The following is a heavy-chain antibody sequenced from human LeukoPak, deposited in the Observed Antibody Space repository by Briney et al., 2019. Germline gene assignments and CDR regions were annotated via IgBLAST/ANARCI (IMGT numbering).Heavy chain of an antibody. Sequence: ASVKLSCKSSGYTFTSYNIHWVRHAPGQGPEWMGLINPDSGSTNYAQNFQGRVTLTRDTSTSTAYMELSSLRSEDTSIDYCARIRDGYNDAYDLWGEGTVVTVPS. CDR3: ARIRDGYNDAYDL. D-gene: IGHD5-24*01. CDR2: INPDSGST. V-gene: IGHV1-46*01. J-gene: IGHJ3*01. CDR1: GYTFTSYN.